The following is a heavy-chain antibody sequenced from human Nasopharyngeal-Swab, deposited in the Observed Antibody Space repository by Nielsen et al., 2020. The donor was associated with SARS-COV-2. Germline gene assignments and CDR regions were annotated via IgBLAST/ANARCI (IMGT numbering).Heavy chain of an antibody. CDR2: IKQDGSEK. Sequence: GGSLRLSCAASGFTFSSYAMSWVRQAPGKGLEWVANIKQDGSEKYYVDSVKGRFTISRDNAKNSLYLQMNSLRAEDTAVYYCARRQYGDYYYYYGMDVWGQGTTVTVSS. V-gene: IGHV3-7*03. J-gene: IGHJ6*02. D-gene: IGHD4-17*01. CDR3: ARRQYGDYYYYYGMDV. CDR1: GFTFSSYA.